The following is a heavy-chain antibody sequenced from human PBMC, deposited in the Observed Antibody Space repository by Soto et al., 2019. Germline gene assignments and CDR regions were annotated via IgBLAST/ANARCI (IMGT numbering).Heavy chain of an antibody. CDR3: AVGTGTTPPYFDY. Sequence: QVQLQESGPGLVKPSQTLSLTCTVSGGSISSGGYYWSWIRQHPGKGLEWIGYIYYSGSTYYNPSPKNRSNCTVDPSKNQFSLELSYGNAAGTAVYYCAVGTGTTPPYFDYWGQGTLVTVSS. V-gene: IGHV4-31*03. CDR1: GGSISSGGYY. J-gene: IGHJ4*02. D-gene: IGHD1-7*01. CDR2: IYYSGST.